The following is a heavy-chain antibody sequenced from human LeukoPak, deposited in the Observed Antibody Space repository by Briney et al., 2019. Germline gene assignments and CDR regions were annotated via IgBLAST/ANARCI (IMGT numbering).Heavy chain of an antibody. V-gene: IGHV3-48*03. D-gene: IGHD3-10*01. Sequence: GGSLRLSCAASGFTFSSHWMHWVRQAPGKGLEWVSYISSSGSTIYYADSVKGRFTISRDNAKNSLYLQMNSLRAEDTAVYYCAELGITMIGGVWGKGTTVTISS. CDR1: GFTFSSHW. J-gene: IGHJ6*04. CDR2: ISSSGSTI. CDR3: AELGITMIGGV.